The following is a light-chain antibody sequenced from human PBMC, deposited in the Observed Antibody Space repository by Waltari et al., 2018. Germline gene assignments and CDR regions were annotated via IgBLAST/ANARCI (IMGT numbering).Light chain of an antibody. CDR1: SRDVWANNL. CDR3: SSYTQSRTRV. V-gene: IGLV2-23*02. CDR2: GVT. J-gene: IGLJ3*02. Sequence: QSALTQSASVSGSPGQSITISCTGTSRDVWANNLFSWYQQLPGRAPKLILSGVTKRPSGISDRFSGSKSGNTASLTISGLQSEDEADYYCSSYTQSRTRVFGGGTKLTVL.